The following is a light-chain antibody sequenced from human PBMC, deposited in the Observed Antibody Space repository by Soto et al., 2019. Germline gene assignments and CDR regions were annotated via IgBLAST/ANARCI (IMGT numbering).Light chain of an antibody. CDR2: GNN. CDR3: ATWDDSLSGYV. CDR1: SSNIGANT. J-gene: IGLJ1*01. Sequence: QSVLTQPPSASGAPGQRVTISCSGSSSNIGANTVTWYQQLPGTAPKLLIFGNNHRPSGVPDRFSGSKSGTLGSLAISGLQSEDEADYYCATWDDSLSGYVFGAGTKVTV. V-gene: IGLV1-44*01.